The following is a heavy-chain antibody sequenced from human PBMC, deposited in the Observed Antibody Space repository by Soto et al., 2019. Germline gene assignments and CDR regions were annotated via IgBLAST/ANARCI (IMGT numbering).Heavy chain of an antibody. CDR1: GFTFSSYA. D-gene: IGHD5-18*01. CDR3: ARGARIQLWSAPDY. J-gene: IGHJ4*02. V-gene: IGHV3-30-3*01. CDR2: ISYDGSNK. Sequence: QVQLVESGGGVVQPGRSLRLSCAASGFTFSSYAMHWVRQAPGKGLEWVAVISYDGSNKYYADSVKGRFTISRDNSKNTLYLQVNSLRAEDTAVYYCARGARIQLWSAPDYWGQGTLVTVSS.